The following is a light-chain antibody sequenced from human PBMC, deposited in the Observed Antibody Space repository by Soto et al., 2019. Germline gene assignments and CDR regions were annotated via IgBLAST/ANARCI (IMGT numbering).Light chain of an antibody. V-gene: IGKV1-39*01. CDR2: AAS. Sequence: DIQMTQSPSSLSGSVGDRFTITCRASQSISSYLNWYQQKPGKAPKLLIFAASSLQSGVPSRFSGSRSGTDFTLTISCLQSEDFATYYCQQYYSYPLRFGQGTKVDIK. CDR3: QQYYSYPLR. CDR1: QSISSY. J-gene: IGKJ1*01.